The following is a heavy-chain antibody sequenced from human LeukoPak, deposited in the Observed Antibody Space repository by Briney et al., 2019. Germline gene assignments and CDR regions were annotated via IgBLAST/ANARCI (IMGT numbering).Heavy chain of an antibody. D-gene: IGHD2-15*01. J-gene: IGHJ6*03. CDR3: ASFYCSGGSCYQYYSYYYMDV. Sequence: SETLSLTCTVSGGSISSSSYYWGWIRQPPGKGLEWIGSIYYSGSTYSNPSLQSRVTISVDTSKNQFSLKLNSVTAADTAVYYCASFYCSGGSCYQYYSYYYMDVWGKGATVTISS. V-gene: IGHV4-39*01. CDR2: IYYSGST. CDR1: GGSISSSSYY.